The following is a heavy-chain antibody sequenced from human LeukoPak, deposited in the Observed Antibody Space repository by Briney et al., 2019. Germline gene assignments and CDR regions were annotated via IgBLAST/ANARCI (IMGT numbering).Heavy chain of an antibody. J-gene: IGHJ4*02. CDR3: ARDLYTEFDY. V-gene: IGHV1-2*02. CDR2: INPNSSAT. CDR1: GYTFNGYY. Sequence: GASVKVSCKASGYTFNGYYIHWVRQAPGQGLEWLGWINPNSSATKYAQKFQGRVTLTRDTSISTVYMELSSLRSDDTAFYYCARDLYTEFDYWGQGTLVTVSS.